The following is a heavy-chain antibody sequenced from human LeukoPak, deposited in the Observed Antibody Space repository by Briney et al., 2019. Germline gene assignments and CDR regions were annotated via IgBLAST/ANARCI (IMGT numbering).Heavy chain of an antibody. CDR2: ISNDGSNK. J-gene: IGHJ3*02. D-gene: IGHD3-10*01. V-gene: IGHV3-30*03. CDR1: GFTFSSFV. CDR3: ARVYYYGSGSYYPLHM. Sequence: GGSLRLSCAASGFTFSSFVMHWVRQAPGKGLEWVALISNDGSNKLYVDSVEGRFTVSRDNSKSTLYLQMNSLRAEDTAVYYCARVYYYGSGSYYPLHMWGRGTMVAVSS.